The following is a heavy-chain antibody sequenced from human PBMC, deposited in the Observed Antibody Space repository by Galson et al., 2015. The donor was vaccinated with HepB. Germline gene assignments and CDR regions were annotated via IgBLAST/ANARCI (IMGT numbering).Heavy chain of an antibody. CDR1: GFTFSSYG. J-gene: IGHJ4*02. D-gene: IGHD1-1*01. V-gene: IGHV3-30*18. CDR2: ISYDGSNK. Sequence: SLRLSCAASGFTFSSYGMHWVRQAPGKGLEWVAVISYDGSNKYYADSVKGRFTISRDNSKNTLYLQMNSLRAEDTAVYYCAKEARTTDPDYWGQGTLVTVSS. CDR3: AKEARTTDPDY.